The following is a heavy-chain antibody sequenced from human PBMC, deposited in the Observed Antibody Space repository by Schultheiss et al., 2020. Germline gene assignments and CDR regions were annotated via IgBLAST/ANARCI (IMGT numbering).Heavy chain of an antibody. CDR2: ISQSAGST. D-gene: IGHD2-2*01. Sequence: ESLKISCAASGFTFDDYAMHWVRQAPGKGLEWVSGISQSAGSTYYADSVKGRFTISRDNSKNMVHLQMNSLRAEDTAVYYCARAGYCNSASCLGGMDVWGQGTTVTVSS. V-gene: IGHV3-23*01. CDR3: ARAGYCNSASCLGGMDV. CDR1: GFTFDDYA. J-gene: IGHJ6*02.